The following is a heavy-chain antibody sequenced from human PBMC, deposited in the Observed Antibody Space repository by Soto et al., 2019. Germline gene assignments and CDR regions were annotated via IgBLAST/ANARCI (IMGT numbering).Heavy chain of an antibody. J-gene: IGHJ4*02. CDR2: VYYSGTT. Sequence: SETLSLTCPVSGGSVSNKTYYWSWIRQPPGKRLEWIGYVYYSGTTNYNPSLKSRVTISVDLSKNQFSLRLSSVTTADTALYYCARTTAVPNTLRSRYFFDYWGQATLVTVSS. V-gene: IGHV4-61*01. CDR1: GGSVSNKTYY. D-gene: IGHD4-17*01. CDR3: ARTTAVPNTLRSRYFFDY.